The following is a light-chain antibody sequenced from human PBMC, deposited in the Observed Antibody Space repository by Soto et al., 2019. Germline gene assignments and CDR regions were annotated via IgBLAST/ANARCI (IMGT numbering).Light chain of an antibody. J-gene: IGKJ2*01. CDR2: GAS. Sequence: EIVMTQSPANLSVSPGERATLSCRASQSVSSNLAWYQQKPGQGPRLLIYGASTRATGIPATFSGSGSGTEFTLTISSLQSEDFAVYYCQQYNKWPPYTFGQGTKVEIK. CDR1: QSVSSN. CDR3: QQYNKWPPYT. V-gene: IGKV3-15*01.